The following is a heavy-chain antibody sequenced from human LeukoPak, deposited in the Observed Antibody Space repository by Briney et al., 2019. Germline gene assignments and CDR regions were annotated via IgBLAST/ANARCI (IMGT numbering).Heavy chain of an antibody. Sequence: SETLSLTCTISGGSISSGGYYWSWIRQHPGKGLEWIGYIYYSGSTYYNPSLKSRVTIPVDTSKNQFSLKLSSVTAADTAVYYCARGALWGSYRYTYFDYWGQGTLVTVSS. CDR1: GGSISSGGYY. D-gene: IGHD3-16*02. CDR3: ARGALWGSYRYTYFDY. V-gene: IGHV4-31*03. CDR2: IYYSGST. J-gene: IGHJ4*02.